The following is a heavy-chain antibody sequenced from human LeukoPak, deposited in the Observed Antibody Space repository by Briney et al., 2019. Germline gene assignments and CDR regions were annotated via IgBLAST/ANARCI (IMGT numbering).Heavy chain of an antibody. J-gene: IGHJ6*04. D-gene: IGHD3-9*01. CDR3: ARHADIPAYRGGLDV. V-gene: IGHV4-59*01. CDR2: IYYRGNT. CDR1: GGSISGYF. Sequence: SETLSLTCTVSGGSISGYFWSWIRQPPGEGLEWIGYIYYRGNTIYNLSLKSRATISLDTSKNLFSLELTSVTAADTAVYYCARHADIPAYRGGLDVWGKGTTVTVFS.